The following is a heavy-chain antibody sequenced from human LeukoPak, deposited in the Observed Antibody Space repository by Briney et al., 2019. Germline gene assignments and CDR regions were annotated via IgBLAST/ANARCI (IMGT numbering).Heavy chain of an antibody. D-gene: IGHD5-12*01. CDR1: GYIFTSYD. V-gene: IGHV1-8*03. CDR2: MNPNNGNT. Sequence: RASVMVSCKASGYIFTSYDINWVRQATGQGLEWMGWMNPNNGNTGFAQKFQGRVTITRNTSISTAYMELTTLTFDDTAVYYCARGDPRLRLLGYWGQGTPVTVSS. J-gene: IGHJ4*02. CDR3: ARGDPRLRLLGY.